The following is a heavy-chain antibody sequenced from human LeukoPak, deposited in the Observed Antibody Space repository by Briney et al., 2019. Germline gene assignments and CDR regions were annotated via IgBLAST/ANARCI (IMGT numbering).Heavy chain of an antibody. CDR1: GFTFSSYA. Sequence: GGSLRLSCAASGFTFSSYAMSWVRQAPGKGLEWVSLISGGGTSTYYADSVKGRFTISRDNLKNTLYLQMNSLRAEDTAVFYCAKDRDDYVWGSYLGAFDTWGQGTVVTVSS. D-gene: IGHD3-16*01. V-gene: IGHV3-23*01. J-gene: IGHJ3*02. CDR2: ISGGGTST. CDR3: AKDRDDYVWGSYLGAFDT.